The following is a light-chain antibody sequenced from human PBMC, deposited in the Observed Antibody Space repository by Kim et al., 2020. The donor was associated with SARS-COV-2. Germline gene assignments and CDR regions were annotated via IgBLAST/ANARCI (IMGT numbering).Light chain of an antibody. CDR1: SSNIGSNT. V-gene: IGLV1-44*01. J-gene: IGLJ3*02. CDR2: TDD. Sequence: QSVLTQPPSASGTPGQRVTISCSGSSSNIGSNTVNWYQRFPGTAPQLLIDTDDRRPSGVSDRVSCSKSGTSASLAISALRSEDEADYYCATWDDSLDVWMFGGGTQLTVL. CDR3: ATWDDSLDVWM.